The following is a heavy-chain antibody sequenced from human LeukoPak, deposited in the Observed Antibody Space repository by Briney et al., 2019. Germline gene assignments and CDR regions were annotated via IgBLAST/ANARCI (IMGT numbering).Heavy chain of an antibody. CDR1: GPSIGINY. CDR2: IYYTGCT. Sequence: PSQTLSPTLTVSGPSIGINYSTCIPQPPKKGLEYIVYIYYTGCTNYHPSPKSRATISVGTSKNHFSLKLSAVNAADTAVYFCAKYGNSGWVIDYWGQGAM. J-gene: IGHJ4*02. V-gene: IGHV4-59*08. D-gene: IGHD2/OR15-2a*01. CDR3: AKYGNSGWVIDY.